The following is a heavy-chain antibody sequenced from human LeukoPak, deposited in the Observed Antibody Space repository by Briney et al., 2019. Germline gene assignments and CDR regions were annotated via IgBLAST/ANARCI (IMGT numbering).Heavy chain of an antibody. CDR1: GYTFTGYY. CDR3: ARFFRGVGATSLDAFDI. D-gene: IGHD1-26*01. V-gene: IGHV1-2*02. Sequence: GASVKVSCKASGYTFTGYYMHWVRQAPGQGLEWMGWINPNSGGTNYAQKFQGRVTMTRDTSISTAYMELSRLRSDDTAVYYCARFFRGVGATSLDAFDIWGQGTMVTVSS. J-gene: IGHJ3*02. CDR2: INPNSGGT.